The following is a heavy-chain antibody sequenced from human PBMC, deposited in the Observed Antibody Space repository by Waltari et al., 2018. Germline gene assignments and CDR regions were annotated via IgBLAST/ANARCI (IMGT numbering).Heavy chain of an antibody. CDR3: AKDIAAAHYYYMDV. D-gene: IGHD6-13*01. J-gene: IGHJ6*03. V-gene: IGHV3-9*01. CDR1: GFTFDDYT. Sequence: EVQLVESGGGLVQPGRSLRLSCAASGFTFDDYTMHWVRQAPGEGLEWVSGITWNSGCIGYADSVKGRFTISRDNAKNSLYLQMDSLRAEDTALYYCAKDIAAAHYYYMDVWGKGTTVTVSS. CDR2: ITWNSGCI.